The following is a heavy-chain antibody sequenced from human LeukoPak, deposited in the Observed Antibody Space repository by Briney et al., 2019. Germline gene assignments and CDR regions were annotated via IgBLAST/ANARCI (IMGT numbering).Heavy chain of an antibody. V-gene: IGHV3-7*01. CDR1: GFTFSSYW. D-gene: IGHD6-6*01. J-gene: IGHJ5*02. CDR3: AREFYSSSSDWFDP. Sequence: GGSLRLSCAASGFTFSSYWMSWVRQAPGKGLEWVANIKQDGSEKYYVDSVKGRFTISRDNAKNSLYLQMNSLRAEDTAVYYCAREFYSSSSDWFDPWGQGTLVTVSS. CDR2: IKQDGSEK.